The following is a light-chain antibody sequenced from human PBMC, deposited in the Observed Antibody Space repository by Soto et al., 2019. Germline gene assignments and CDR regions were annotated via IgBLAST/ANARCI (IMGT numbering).Light chain of an antibody. Sequence: EIVLTQSPGTLSLSPGERATHSCRASQSVSSSYLAWYQQKPGQAPRLLIYGASSRAPGIPDRFSGSGSGTDFTLTISRLEPEDFAVYYCQQYGSSPRTFGQGTKVEIK. CDR1: QSVSSSY. CDR3: QQYGSSPRT. J-gene: IGKJ1*01. CDR2: GAS. V-gene: IGKV3-20*01.